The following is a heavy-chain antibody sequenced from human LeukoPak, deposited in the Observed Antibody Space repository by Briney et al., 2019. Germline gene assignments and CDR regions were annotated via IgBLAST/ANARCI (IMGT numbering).Heavy chain of an antibody. V-gene: IGHV3-30*02. J-gene: IGHJ4*02. CDR3: ARGGFGGITMVRADY. Sequence: GGSLRLSCAASGFTFSSYGMHWVRQAPGKGLEWVAFIRYDGSNKYYADSVKGRFTISRDNSKNTLYLQMNSLRAEDTAVYYCARGGFGGITMVRADYWGQGTLVTVSS. D-gene: IGHD3-10*01. CDR1: GFTFSSYG. CDR2: IRYDGSNK.